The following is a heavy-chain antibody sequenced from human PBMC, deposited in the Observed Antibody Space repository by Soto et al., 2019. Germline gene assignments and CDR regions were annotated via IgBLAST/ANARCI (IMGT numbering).Heavy chain of an antibody. CDR1: GGSISSGDYY. Sequence: PSETLSLSCTVSGGSISSGDYYGSWIRQPPRKGLEGIGYIDYSGSIYYYPSLKSRVTISVDTSKNQFSLKLSSLTAADTAVYYCARDVRLQRSHYFDYWGQGTLVTVSS. CDR2: IDYSGSI. V-gene: IGHV4-30-4*01. D-gene: IGHD4-4*01. CDR3: ARDVRLQRSHYFDY. J-gene: IGHJ4*02.